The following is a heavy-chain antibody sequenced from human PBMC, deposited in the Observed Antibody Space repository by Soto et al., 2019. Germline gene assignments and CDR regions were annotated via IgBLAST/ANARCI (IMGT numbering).Heavy chain of an antibody. D-gene: IGHD3-16*01. CDR2: IYNSVNT. V-gene: IGHV4-59*01. CDR3: ARDFNGVVTDVRDPGEMDV. J-gene: IGHJ6*04. Sequence: QVQLQESGPGLVKPSETLSLTCAVSGGSITHYYWAWIRQPPGQGLEWIGYIYNSVNTKYNPSISVRVTILMAPSNSQLSLNARSVTAADTAVSCGARDFNGVVTDVRDPGEMDVWGRGTTVPVSS. CDR1: GGSITHYY.